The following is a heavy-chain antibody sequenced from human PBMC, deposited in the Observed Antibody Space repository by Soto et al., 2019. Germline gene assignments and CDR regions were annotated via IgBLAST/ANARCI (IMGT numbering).Heavy chain of an antibody. Sequence: PGGSLRLSCAASGFTFSSYPMHWVRQAPGKGREWVAVISVNGNNIHYGDSVKGRFTISRDNSKNTLYLQMSSLRIEDTAVYYCARSHSSSWHWFDPWGQGTLVTVSS. CDR2: ISVNGNNI. CDR1: GFTFSSYP. CDR3: ARSHSSSWHWFDP. D-gene: IGHD6-13*01. V-gene: IGHV3-30-3*01. J-gene: IGHJ5*02.